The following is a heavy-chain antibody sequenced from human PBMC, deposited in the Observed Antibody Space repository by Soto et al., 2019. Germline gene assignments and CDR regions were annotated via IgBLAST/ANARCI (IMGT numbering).Heavy chain of an antibody. Sequence: QVQLQESGPGLVKPSQTLSLTCTVSGGSISSGDYYWSWIRQPPGKGLGWIGYIYYSGSTYYNPSLKSRVTISVDTSKNQFSLKLSSVTAADTAVYYCARGYCSSTSCYAGWSNFDYWGQGTLVTVSS. D-gene: IGHD2-2*01. J-gene: IGHJ4*02. CDR3: ARGYCSSTSCYAGWSNFDY. V-gene: IGHV4-30-4*01. CDR1: GGSISSGDYY. CDR2: IYYSGST.